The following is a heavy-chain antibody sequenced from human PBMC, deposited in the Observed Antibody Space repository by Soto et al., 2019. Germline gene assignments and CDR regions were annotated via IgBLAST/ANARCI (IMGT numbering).Heavy chain of an antibody. CDR3: ARGPLQFSLRYFDNWFDP. CDR1: GFTFSSYS. CDR2: ISSSSSTI. D-gene: IGHD3-9*01. J-gene: IGHJ5*02. V-gene: IGHV3-48*02. Sequence: GGSLRLSCVASGFTFSSYSMNWVRQAPGKGLEWVSYISSSSSTIYYADSVKGRFTISRDNAKNSLYLQMNSLRDEDTAVYYCARGPLQFSLRYFDNWFDPWGQGTLVTVSS.